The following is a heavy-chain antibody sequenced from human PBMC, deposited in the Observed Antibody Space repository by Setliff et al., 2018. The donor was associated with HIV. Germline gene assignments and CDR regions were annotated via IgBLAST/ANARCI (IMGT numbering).Heavy chain of an antibody. CDR1: GGSMSSYC. CDR3: ARGRDGYSLGNFDF. V-gene: IGHV4-4*07. J-gene: IGHJ4*02. D-gene: IGHD2-21*02. CDR2: IYSTGTT. Sequence: LSLTCSVSGGSMSSYCWTWIRQSAGKGLEWIGHIYSTGTTNYNSSLKSRLTMSIDASKNQLSLGLRSLTAADTAVYYCARGRDGYSLGNFDFWGQGTLVTVSS.